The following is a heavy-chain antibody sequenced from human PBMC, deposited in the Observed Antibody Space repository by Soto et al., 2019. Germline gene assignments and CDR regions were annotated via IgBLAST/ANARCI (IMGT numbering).Heavy chain of an antibody. CDR3: AKDHQITIFGVVIRGGNYYFDY. CDR1: GFTFSSYT. D-gene: IGHD3-3*01. Sequence: PGGSLRLSCAASGFTFSSYTMSWVRQAPGKGLEWVSAISGSGGSTYYADSVKGRFTISRDNSKNTLYLQMNSLRAEDTAVYYCAKDHQITIFGVVIRGGNYYFDYWGQGTLVTVSS. V-gene: IGHV3-23*01. CDR2: ISGSGGST. J-gene: IGHJ4*02.